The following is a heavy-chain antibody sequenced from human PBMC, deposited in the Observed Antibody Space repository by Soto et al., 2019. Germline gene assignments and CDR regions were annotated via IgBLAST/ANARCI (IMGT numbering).Heavy chain of an antibody. CDR2: IYYTGSA. D-gene: IGHD6-19*01. Sequence: SDTLSLTCTVSGGSISSSSYYWGWIRQPPGKGLEWIGVIYYTGSAYYNPSLKSRVTISVDTSKNQFSLKLSSVTAADTAVYYCARRESSGWFFDYWGQGTLVTVSS. CDR3: ARRESSGWFFDY. V-gene: IGHV4-39*01. CDR1: GGSISSSSYY. J-gene: IGHJ4*02.